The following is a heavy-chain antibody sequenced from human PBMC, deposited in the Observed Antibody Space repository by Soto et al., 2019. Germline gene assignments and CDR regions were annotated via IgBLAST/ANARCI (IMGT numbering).Heavy chain of an antibody. J-gene: IGHJ6*02. CDR2: ISYDGSNK. D-gene: IGHD2-2*01. V-gene: IGHV3-30*18. CDR1: GFTFSSYG. CDR3: AKDYCSSTSCRYYYYYYGMDV. Sequence: GESLKISCAASGFTFSSYGVHWVRQAPGKGLEWVAVISYDGSNKYYADSVKGRFTISRDNSKNTLYLQMNSLRAEDTAVYYCAKDYCSSTSCRYYYYYYGMDVWGQGTTVTVSS.